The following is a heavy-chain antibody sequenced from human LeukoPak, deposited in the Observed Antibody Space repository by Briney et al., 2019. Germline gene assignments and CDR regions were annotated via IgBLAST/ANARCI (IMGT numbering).Heavy chain of an antibody. J-gene: IGHJ4*02. V-gene: IGHV4-34*01. CDR1: GGSFSGYY. CDR2: INPSGGT. D-gene: IGHD3-16*01. CDR3: ARGNNRDRLAN. Sequence: PSETLSLTCAVSGGSFSGYYWNWIRQPPGNGLEWIGEINPSGGTNYSPSLKSRVTISVNTSTNQFSLKVTPVTAADTAVYYCARGNNRDRLANWGQATLVAVSS.